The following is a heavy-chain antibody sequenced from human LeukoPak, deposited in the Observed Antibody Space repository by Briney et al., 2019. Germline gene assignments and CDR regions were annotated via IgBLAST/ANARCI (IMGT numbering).Heavy chain of an antibody. Sequence: SQTLSLTCTVSGGSISSGGYYWSWIRQHPGKGLECIGYIYYSGSTNYNPSLKSRVTISVDTSKNQFSLKLSSVTAADTAVYYCARNTALLLWFGEMSWFDPWGQGTLVTVSS. V-gene: IGHV4-61*08. CDR2: IYYSGST. CDR1: GGSISSGGYY. D-gene: IGHD3-10*01. J-gene: IGHJ5*02. CDR3: ARNTALLLWFGEMSWFDP.